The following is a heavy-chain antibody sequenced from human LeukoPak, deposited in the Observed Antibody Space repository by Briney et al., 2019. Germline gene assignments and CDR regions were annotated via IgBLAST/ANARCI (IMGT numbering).Heavy chain of an antibody. CDR3: ARIEWFTIAFDY. D-gene: IGHD3-3*01. CDR1: GSTFSTYS. J-gene: IGHJ4*02. Sequence: GGSLRLSCAASGSTFSTYSMNWVRQAPGKGLEWLSSISSNSRTMYYADSVKGRFTISRDNAKNSLYLQMNSLRAEDTAVYYCARIEWFTIAFDYWGQGTPVTVSS. V-gene: IGHV3-48*04. CDR2: ISSNSRTM.